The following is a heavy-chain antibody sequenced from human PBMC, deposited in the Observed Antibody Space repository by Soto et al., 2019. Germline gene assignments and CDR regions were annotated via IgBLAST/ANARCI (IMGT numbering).Heavy chain of an antibody. CDR2: IKQDGSEK. CDR1: GFTFSSYW. Sequence: GGSLRLSCAASGFTFSSYWMSWVRQAPGKGLEWVANIKQDGSEKYYVDSVKGRFTISRDNAKNSLYLQMNSLRAEDTAVYYCARGDSSFTLWYYGMDVWGQGTTVTVSS. D-gene: IGHD6-6*01. J-gene: IGHJ6*02. V-gene: IGHV3-7*04. CDR3: ARGDSSFTLWYYGMDV.